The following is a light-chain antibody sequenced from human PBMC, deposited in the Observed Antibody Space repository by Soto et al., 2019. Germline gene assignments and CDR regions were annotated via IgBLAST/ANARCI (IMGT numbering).Light chain of an antibody. CDR1: QGISSY. Sequence: DIQLTQSPSFLSASVGDRVTITCRASQGISSYLAWYQQKPGKAPKLLIYAASTLQSGVPPRFSGSGSGTEFTLTISSLQPEDFATYSWQQLNSYPRVTFGGGTKVEIK. V-gene: IGKV1-9*01. CDR3: QQLNSYPRVT. CDR2: AAS. J-gene: IGKJ4*01.